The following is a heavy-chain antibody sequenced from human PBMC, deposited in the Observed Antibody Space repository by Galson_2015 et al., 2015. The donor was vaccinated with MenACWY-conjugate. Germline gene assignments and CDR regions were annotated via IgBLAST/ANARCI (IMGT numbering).Heavy chain of an antibody. Sequence: SVKVSCKASGGTFSTYTFSWVRQAPVQGLEWMGGITPIFNSAKYAKKFQGRLTITADKSTSTAYMELNSLRSDDTAVYYCAREGKSNDYGGNSADYWGQGTLVTVSS. CDR2: ITPIFNSA. CDR3: AREGKSNDYGGNSADY. D-gene: IGHD4-23*01. J-gene: IGHJ4*02. CDR1: GGTFSTYT. V-gene: IGHV1-69*06.